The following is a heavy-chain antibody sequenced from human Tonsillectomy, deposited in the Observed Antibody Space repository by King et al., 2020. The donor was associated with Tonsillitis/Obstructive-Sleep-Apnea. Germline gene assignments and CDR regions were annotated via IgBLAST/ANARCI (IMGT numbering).Heavy chain of an antibody. Sequence: QLVQSGGGLVQPGGSLRLSCAPSGFTFSSFEMNWVRQAPGKGLEWVSYIGARGTIIYYADSVKGRFTISRDNAKNSLFLQMNSLRAEDTAVYYCARDLGIAASGRIDYWGQGTLVTVSS. D-gene: IGHD6-13*01. J-gene: IGHJ4*02. V-gene: IGHV3-48*03. CDR3: ARDLGIAASGRIDY. CDR2: IGARGTII. CDR1: GFTFSSFE.